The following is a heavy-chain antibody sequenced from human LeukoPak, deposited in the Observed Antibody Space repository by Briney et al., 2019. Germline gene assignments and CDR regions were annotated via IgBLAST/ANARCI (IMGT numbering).Heavy chain of an antibody. Sequence: SETLSLTCTLSGGSFSSYYWSWLRQPPGKGLEWIGYIYYSGSTNYNPSLKSRVTISVDTSKNQFSLKLSSVTAADTAVYYCARDLGFGYFDYWGQGTLVTVSS. CDR3: ARDLGFGYFDY. CDR2: IYYSGST. D-gene: IGHD3-16*01. J-gene: IGHJ4*02. V-gene: IGHV4-59*01. CDR1: GGSFSSYY.